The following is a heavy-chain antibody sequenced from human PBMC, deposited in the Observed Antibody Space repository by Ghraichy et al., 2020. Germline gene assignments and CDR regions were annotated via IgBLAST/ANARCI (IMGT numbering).Heavy chain of an antibody. D-gene: IGHD1-26*01. CDR1: GFTFSSYG. J-gene: IGHJ1*01. Sequence: GGSLRLSCAASGFTFSSYGMHWVRQAPGKGLEWVAVIRYDGSNKYYADSVKGRFTISRDNSKNTLYLQMNSLRAEDTAVYYCAKREAPGRFGGATTGEYFKHWGQGTLVTVSS. CDR3: AKREAPGRFGGATTGEYFKH. CDR2: IRYDGSNK. V-gene: IGHV3-30*02.